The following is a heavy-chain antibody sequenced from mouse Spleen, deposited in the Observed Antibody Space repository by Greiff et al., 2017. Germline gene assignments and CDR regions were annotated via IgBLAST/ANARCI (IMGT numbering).Heavy chain of an antibody. CDR1: GFSLTSYG. V-gene: IGHV2-2*01. CDR2: IWSGGST. J-gene: IGHJ3*01. D-gene: IGHD2-4*01. Sequence: VQLVESGPGLVQPSQSLSITCTVSGFSLTSYGVHWVRQSPGKGLEWLGVIWSGGSTDYNAAFISRLSISKDNSKSQVFFKMNSLQADDTAIYYCASIYYDYEFAYWGQGTLVTVSA. CDR3: ASIYYDYEFAY.